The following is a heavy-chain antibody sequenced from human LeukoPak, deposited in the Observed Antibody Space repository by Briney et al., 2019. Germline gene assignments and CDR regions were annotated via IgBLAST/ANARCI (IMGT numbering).Heavy chain of an antibody. CDR1: GFTFSSYW. J-gene: IGHJ4*02. CDR3: ARERITIFGVVIMGGDFDY. CDR2: IKQDGSEK. Sequence: PGGSLRLSCAASGFTFSSYWMSWVRQAPGKGLEWVANIKQDGSEKYYVDSVKGRFTISRDNAKNSLYLQMNSLRAEDTAVYYCARERITIFGVVIMGGDFDYWGQGTLVTVSS. V-gene: IGHV3-7*01. D-gene: IGHD3-3*01.